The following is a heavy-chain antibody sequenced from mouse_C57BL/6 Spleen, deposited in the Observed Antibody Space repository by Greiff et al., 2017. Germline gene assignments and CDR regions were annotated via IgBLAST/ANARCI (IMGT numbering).Heavy chain of an antibody. J-gene: IGHJ2*01. CDR3: AKEGTVVEFDY. Sequence: EVKLVESGGGLVKPGGSLKLSCAASGFTFSDYGMHWVSQAPEKGLEWVAYISSGSSTNYYADTVKGRFTISRDNAKNTLFLQMTSLRSEDTAMYYCAKEGTVVEFDYWGQGTTLTVSS. CDR2: ISSGSSTN. D-gene: IGHD1-1*01. V-gene: IGHV5-17*01. CDR1: GFTFSDYG.